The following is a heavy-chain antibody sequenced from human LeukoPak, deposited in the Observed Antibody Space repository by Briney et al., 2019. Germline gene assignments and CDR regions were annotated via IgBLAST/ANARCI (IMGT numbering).Heavy chain of an antibody. CDR3: ARDPANGRPDAYDI. CDR1: GYTFTTYL. J-gene: IGHJ3*02. Sequence: ASVKVSCKTSGYTFTTYLIHWVRQAPGQGLEWMGELHPVTGGTNYAQKFQGRVTMTRDTSTSTVYLELSSLTSEDTAVYFCARDPANGRPDAYDIWGQGTRVTVSS. CDR2: LHPVTGGT. V-gene: IGHV1-46*01. D-gene: IGHD1-26*01.